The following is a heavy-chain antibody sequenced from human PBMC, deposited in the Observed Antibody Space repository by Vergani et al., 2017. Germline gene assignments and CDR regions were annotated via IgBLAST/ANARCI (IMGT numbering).Heavy chain of an antibody. V-gene: IGHV3-30*04. CDR3: VRGGRGDHGDFWSRLGP. CDR1: GFTFSSYA. D-gene: IGHD3-3*01. J-gene: IGHJ5*02. Sequence: VQLVESGGGLVQPGRSLRLSCAASGFTFSSYAMHWVRQAPGKGLEWVAVISYDGSNKYYADSVKGRFTISRDNSKKTLYLQMNSLRAEDTAVYYCVRGGRGDHGDFWSRLGPWGQGTRVIVSS. CDR2: ISYDGSNK.